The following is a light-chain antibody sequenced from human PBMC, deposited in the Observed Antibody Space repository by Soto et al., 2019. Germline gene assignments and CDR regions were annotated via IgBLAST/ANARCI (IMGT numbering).Light chain of an antibody. J-gene: IGLJ1*01. CDR3: SSYTSSSIPYV. V-gene: IGLV2-14*01. CDR1: NSDVGGYNF. Sequence: QSVLTQPASVSGSPGQSITISCTGTNSDVGGYNFVSWYQQHPGKAPKLMIYDVSNRPSGVSNRFSGSKSGNTASLNISGLQAEDEADYYCSSYTSSSIPYVFGTGTKVTVL. CDR2: DVS.